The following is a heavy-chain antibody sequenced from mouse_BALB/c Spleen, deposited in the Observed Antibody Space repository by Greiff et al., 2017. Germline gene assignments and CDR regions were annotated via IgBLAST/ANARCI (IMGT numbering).Heavy chain of an antibody. CDR1: GYTFTSYW. CDR3: TGVENYFDY. J-gene: IGHJ2*01. Sequence: VKLQQPGAELVRPGASVKLSCKASGYTFTSYWINWVKQRPGQGLEWIGNIYPSDSYTNYNQKFKDKATLTVDKSSSTAYMQLSSPTSEDSAVYYCTGVENYFDYWGQGTTLTVSS. V-gene: IGHV1-69*02. CDR2: IYPSDSYT.